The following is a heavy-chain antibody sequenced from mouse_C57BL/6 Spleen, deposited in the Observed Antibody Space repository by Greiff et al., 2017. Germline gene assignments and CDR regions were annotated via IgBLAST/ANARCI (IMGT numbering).Heavy chain of an antibody. CDR1: GYTFTSYW. CDR2: IDPSDSYT. D-gene: IGHD2-3*01. J-gene: IGHJ2*01. V-gene: IGHV1-69*01. Sequence: QVQLQQPGAELVMPGASVKLSCKASGYTFTSYWMHWVKQRPGQGLEWIGEIDPSDSYTNYNQKFKGKSTLTVDKSSSTAYMQLSSLTSEDSAVYYCARVDGYPYYFDYWGQGTTLTVSS. CDR3: ARVDGYPYYFDY.